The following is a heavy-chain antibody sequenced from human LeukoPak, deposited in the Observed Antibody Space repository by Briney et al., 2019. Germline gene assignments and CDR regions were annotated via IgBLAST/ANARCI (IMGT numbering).Heavy chain of an antibody. Sequence: GGSLRLSCAASGFTSSSYAMSWVRQAPGKGLEWVSSITGSGGTTHHADSVKGRFTISRDNSKNTLFLQMNSLRVEDTALYYCARAYGSSGYYQLPIDYWGQGTLVTVSS. CDR2: ITGSGGTT. D-gene: IGHD3-22*01. CDR3: ARAYGSSGYYQLPIDY. J-gene: IGHJ4*02. CDR1: GFTSSSYA. V-gene: IGHV3-23*01.